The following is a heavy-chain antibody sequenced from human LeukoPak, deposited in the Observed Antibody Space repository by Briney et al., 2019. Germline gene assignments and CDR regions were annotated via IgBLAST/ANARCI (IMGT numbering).Heavy chain of an antibody. J-gene: IGHJ5*02. D-gene: IGHD2-2*01. CDR1: GYSFTSYW. Sequence: GESLKISCKGSGYSFTSYWIGWVRQMPGKGLEWMGIIYPGDSDTRYSPSFQGQVTISADKSISTAYLQWSSLKASDTAMYYCARGRVGLDSVVVVPAAMLSPWFDPWGQGTLVTVSS. CDR2: IYPGDSDT. V-gene: IGHV5-51*01. CDR3: ARGRVGLDSVVVVPAAMLSPWFDP.